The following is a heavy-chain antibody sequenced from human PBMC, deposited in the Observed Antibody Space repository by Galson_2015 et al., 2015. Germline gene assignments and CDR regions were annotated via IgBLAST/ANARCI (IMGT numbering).Heavy chain of an antibody. D-gene: IGHD1-1*01. CDR1: GYSFTSYW. Sequence: QSGAEVKKPGESLKISCKGSGYSFTSYWIGWVRQMPGKGLEWMGIIYPGDSETRYSPSFQGQVTISADKSISTAYLQWSSLNASDIARYCFARHTWNDPYFCSAYPDLSGQGTTVTASS. CDR3: ARHTWNDPYFCSAYPDL. J-gene: IGHJ6*02. CDR2: IYPGDSET. V-gene: IGHV5-51*01.